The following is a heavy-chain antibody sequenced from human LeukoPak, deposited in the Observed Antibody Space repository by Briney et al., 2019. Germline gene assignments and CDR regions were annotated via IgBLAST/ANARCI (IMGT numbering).Heavy chain of an antibody. CDR3: AKGWRYCSGGSCYSFDYYYYGMDV. D-gene: IGHD2-15*01. Sequence: GGSLRLSCAASGFTFSSYAMSWVRQAPGKGLEWVSAISGSGGSTYYADSVKGRFTISRDNSKNTLYLQMNSLRAEDTAVYYCAKGWRYCSGGSCYSFDYYYYGMDVWGQGTTVTVSS. CDR2: ISGSGGST. J-gene: IGHJ6*02. CDR1: GFTFSSYA. V-gene: IGHV3-23*01.